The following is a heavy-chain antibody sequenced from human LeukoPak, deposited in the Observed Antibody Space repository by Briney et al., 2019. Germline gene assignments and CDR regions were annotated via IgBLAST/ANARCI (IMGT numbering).Heavy chain of an antibody. V-gene: IGHV4-61*01. CDR3: ARDFFSNLGRFDP. CDR1: GDSITNSSYY. Sequence: PSETPSLTCSVSGDSITNSSYYWSWIRQPPGKGLEWIGYIYYSGSTNYNPSLKSRVTISVDMSKNQFSLKLSSVTAADTAVYYCARDFFSNLGRFDPWGQGTLVTVSS. J-gene: IGHJ5*02. CDR2: IYYSGST. D-gene: IGHD3-3*02.